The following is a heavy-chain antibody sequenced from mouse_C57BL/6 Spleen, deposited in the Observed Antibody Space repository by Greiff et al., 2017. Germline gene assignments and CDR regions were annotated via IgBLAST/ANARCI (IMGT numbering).Heavy chain of an antibody. CDR2: ISSGGSYT. V-gene: IGHV5-6*01. J-gene: IGHJ2*01. CDR1: GFTFSSYG. D-gene: IGHD1-1*01. CDR3: ATTVVATVDY. Sequence: EVKLVESGGDLVKPGGSLKLSCAASGFTFSSYGMSWVRQTPDKRLEWVATISSGGSYTYYPDSVKGRFTISRDNAKNTLYLQMSRLKSEDTAMYYCATTVVATVDYWGQGTTLTVSS.